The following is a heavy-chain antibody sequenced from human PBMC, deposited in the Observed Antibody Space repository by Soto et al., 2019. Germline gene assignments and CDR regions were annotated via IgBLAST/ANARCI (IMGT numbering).Heavy chain of an antibody. Sequence: GGSLRLSCAASGFTFSSYWMSWVRQAPGKGLEWVANIKQDGSEKYYVDSVKGRFTISRDNAKNSLFLQMNSLRAGDTAIYYCAKVAYGDVLAFWGQGTLVTVSS. CDR2: IKQDGSEK. D-gene: IGHD4-17*01. CDR3: AKVAYGDVLAF. J-gene: IGHJ4*02. V-gene: IGHV3-7*03. CDR1: GFTFSSYW.